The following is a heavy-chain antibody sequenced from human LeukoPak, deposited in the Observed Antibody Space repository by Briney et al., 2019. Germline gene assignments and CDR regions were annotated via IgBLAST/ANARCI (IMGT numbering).Heavy chain of an antibody. Sequence: GGSLRLSCAASGFTFSTYAIHWVRQAPGKGLEWVAVISYDGSNKYYADSVKGRFTISRDNSKNTLYLQMNSLRAEDTAVYYCARLRGYSYGYADYWGQGILVTVSS. V-gene: IGHV3-30-3*01. D-gene: IGHD5-18*01. J-gene: IGHJ4*02. CDR1: GFTFSTYA. CDR3: ARLRGYSYGYADY. CDR2: ISYDGSNK.